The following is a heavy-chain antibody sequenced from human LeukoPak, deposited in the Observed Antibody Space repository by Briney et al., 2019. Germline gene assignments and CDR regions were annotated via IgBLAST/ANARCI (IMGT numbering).Heavy chain of an antibody. CDR2: IKQDGSEK. CDR3: AKARIVGATHPLDY. V-gene: IGHV3-7*03. D-gene: IGHD1-26*01. Sequence: GGSLRLSCAASGFTFSSYWMSWVRQAPGKGLEWVANIKQDGSEKYYVDSVKGRFTISRDNAKNSLYLQMNSLRAEDTAVYYCAKARIVGATHPLDYWGQGTLVTVSS. CDR1: GFTFSSYW. J-gene: IGHJ4*02.